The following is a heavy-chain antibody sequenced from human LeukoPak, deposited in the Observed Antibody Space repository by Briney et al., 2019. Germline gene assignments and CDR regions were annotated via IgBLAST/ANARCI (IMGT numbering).Heavy chain of an antibody. J-gene: IGHJ6*03. V-gene: IGHV1-69*13. Sequence: SVKVSCKASGYTFTGYYMDWVRQAPGQGLEWMGGIIPIFGSANYAQKFQGRVTITADESTSTAYMELSSLRSEDTALYYCARAPYSSGGSTNYYYYYYMDVWGKGTTVTVSS. D-gene: IGHD6-19*01. CDR3: ARAPYSSGGSTNYYYYYYMDV. CDR2: IIPIFGSA. CDR1: GYTFTGYY.